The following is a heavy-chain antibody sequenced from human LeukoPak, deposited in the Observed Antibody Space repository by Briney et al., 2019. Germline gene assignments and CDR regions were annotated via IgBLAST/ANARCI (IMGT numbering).Heavy chain of an antibody. Sequence: PSETLSLTCTVSGGSISSSSYYWGWIRQPPGKGLEWIGEINHSGSTNYNPSLKSRVTISVDTSKNQFSLTLSSVTAADTAVYYCARGRLLGYSYGYGFSPYWGQGTLVTVSS. V-gene: IGHV4-39*07. J-gene: IGHJ4*02. CDR1: GGSISSSSYY. D-gene: IGHD5-18*01. CDR3: ARGRLLGYSYGYGFSPY. CDR2: INHSGST.